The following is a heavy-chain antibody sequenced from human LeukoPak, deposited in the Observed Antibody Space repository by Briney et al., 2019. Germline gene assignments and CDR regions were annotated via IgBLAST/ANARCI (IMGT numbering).Heavy chain of an antibody. J-gene: IGHJ4*02. CDR3: AKLYYDSSGYYYVAIDY. Sequence: GRSLRLSCAASGFTFSSYGMHWVCQAPGKGLEWVAVISYDGSNKYYADSVKGRFTISRDNSKNTLYLQMNSLRAEDTAVYYCAKLYYDSSGYYYVAIDYWGQGTLVTVSS. V-gene: IGHV3-30*18. CDR2: ISYDGSNK. CDR1: GFTFSSYG. D-gene: IGHD3-22*01.